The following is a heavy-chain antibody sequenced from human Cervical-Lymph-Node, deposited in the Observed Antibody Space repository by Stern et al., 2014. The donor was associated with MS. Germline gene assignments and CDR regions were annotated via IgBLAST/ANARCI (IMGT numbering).Heavy chain of an antibody. CDR2: INPSSGGT. J-gene: IGHJ4*01. CDR1: GYIFTDYY. CDR3: ARGSGTAYDLRGDY. Sequence: QVQLVQSGAEARAPGASMKVSCKASGYIFTDYYLHWVRQAPGQGLEWLGWINPSSGGTNYAQNFQGRVTMTGDTSISTAYMELRWLGSADTAFYYCARGSGTAYDLRGDYWGQGTLVTVSS. V-gene: IGHV1-2*02. D-gene: IGHD3-3*01.